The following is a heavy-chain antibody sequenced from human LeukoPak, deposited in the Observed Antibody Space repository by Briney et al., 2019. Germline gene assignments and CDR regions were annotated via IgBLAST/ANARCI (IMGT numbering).Heavy chain of an antibody. CDR3: ARESGFYGSGSRY. J-gene: IGHJ4*02. Sequence: GASVKVSCKASGYTFTSYDISWVRQAPGQGLEWMGWMNANSGNTGYAQKFQGRLTMTRNPSTSTAYMELSSLRSEDTAVYYCARESGFYGSGSRYWGQGTLVTVSS. V-gene: IGHV1-8*01. CDR1: GYTFTSYD. CDR2: MNANSGNT. D-gene: IGHD3-10*01.